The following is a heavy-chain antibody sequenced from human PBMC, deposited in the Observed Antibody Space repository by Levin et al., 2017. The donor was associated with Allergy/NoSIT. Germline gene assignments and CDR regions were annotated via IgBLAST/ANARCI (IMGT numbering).Heavy chain of an antibody. Sequence: SQTLSLTCTVSGGSISSGGYYWSWIRQHPGKGLEWIGYIYYSGSTYYNPSLKSRVTISVDTSKNQFSLKLSSVTAADTAVYYCARPARSLEFFGAFDIWGQGTMVTVSS. CDR1: GGSISSGGYY. CDR3: ARPARSLEFFGAFDI. V-gene: IGHV4-31*03. CDR2: IYYSGST. J-gene: IGHJ3*02. D-gene: IGHD3-3*01.